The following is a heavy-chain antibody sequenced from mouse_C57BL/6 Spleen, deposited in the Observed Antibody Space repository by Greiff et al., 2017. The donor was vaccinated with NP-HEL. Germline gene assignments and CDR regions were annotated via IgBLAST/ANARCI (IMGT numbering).Heavy chain of an antibody. CDR1: GFNIKDDY. D-gene: IGHD1-1*01. Sequence: VQLQQSGAELVRPGASVKLSCTASGFNIKDDYMHWVKQRPEQGLEWIGWIDPENGDTEYASKFQGKATITADTSSNTAYLQLSSLTSEDTAVYYCTTDYYTRDWYFDVWGTGTTVTVSS. J-gene: IGHJ1*03. V-gene: IGHV14-4*01. CDR2: IDPENGDT. CDR3: TTDYYTRDWYFDV.